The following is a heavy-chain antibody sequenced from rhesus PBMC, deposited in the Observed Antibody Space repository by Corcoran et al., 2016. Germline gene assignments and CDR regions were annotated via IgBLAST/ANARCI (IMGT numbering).Heavy chain of an antibody. CDR2: ISNTGGRT. CDR3: AREGDGYRQGFFDY. V-gene: IGHV3S18*01. J-gene: IGHJ4*01. D-gene: IGHD5-24*01. CDR1: GFSFSDYY. Sequence: EVQLVESGGGLAKPGGSLRLSCAASGFSFSDYYMSWVRQAPGKGLGWVTGISNTGGRTFNADSVKGRFTISRENAKNTLYLQMDSLRAEDTAVYYCAREGDGYRQGFFDYWGQGVLVTVSS.